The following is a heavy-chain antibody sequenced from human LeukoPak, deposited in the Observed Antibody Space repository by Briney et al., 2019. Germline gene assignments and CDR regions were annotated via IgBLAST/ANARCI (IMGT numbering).Heavy chain of an antibody. V-gene: IGHV4-4*07. Sequence: SETLSLTCTVSGGSISNYHWSWIRQPAGKGLEWIGQIHTSGSTNYNPPLKSRVTMSIDTPENQLSLTIRSVTAADTAVYYCACRDISSGWSLDYWGQGTLVTVSS. J-gene: IGHJ4*02. CDR3: ACRDISSGWSLDY. CDR1: GGSISNYH. CDR2: IHTSGST. D-gene: IGHD6-19*01.